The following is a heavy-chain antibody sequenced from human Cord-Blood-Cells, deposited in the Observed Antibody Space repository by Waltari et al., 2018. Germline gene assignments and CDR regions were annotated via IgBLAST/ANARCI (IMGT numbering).Heavy chain of an antibody. CDR1: GYTLTELS. J-gene: IGHJ4*02. CDR3: ATAYRVGAATGFDY. CDR2: FAPEDGET. V-gene: IGHV1-24*01. D-gene: IGHD1-26*01. Sequence: QVQLVQSGAEVKKPGASVKVSCKVSGYTLTELSMHWVRQAPGKGLEWMGGFAPEDGETIYAQEVQGRGTMTEDTSTDTAYMELSSLRSEDTAVYYCATAYRVGAATGFDYWGQGTLVTVSS.